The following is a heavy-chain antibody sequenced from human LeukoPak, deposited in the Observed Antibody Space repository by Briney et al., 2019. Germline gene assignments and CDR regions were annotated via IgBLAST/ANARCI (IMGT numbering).Heavy chain of an antibody. D-gene: IGHD2-2*01. J-gene: IGHJ4*02. CDR1: GGSINSYY. CDR3: ARGYCTITSCYFDH. Sequence: SETLSLTCTVSGGSINSYYWSWIRQPPGKGLEWIGYIYYSGSTNYNPSLKSRVTISVDTSKNQFSLKLSSVTAADTAVYYCARGYCTITSCYFDHWGQGTLVTVSA. V-gene: IGHV4-59*08. CDR2: IYYSGST.